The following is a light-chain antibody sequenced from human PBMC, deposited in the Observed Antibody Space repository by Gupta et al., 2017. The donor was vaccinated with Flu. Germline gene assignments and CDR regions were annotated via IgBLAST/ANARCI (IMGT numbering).Light chain of an antibody. CDR2: GAS. CDR1: QSISSH. V-gene: IGKV1-39*01. J-gene: IGKJ3*01. Sequence: DIQMTQSPSSLSASVGDRVTITCRASQSISSHLNWYQQKPGNAPKLLIYGASSMQSGVPPRFSGSGSGTDFTLTISSLQSEDFAAYYCQQCYSSPLFTFGQGTKVEIK. CDR3: QQCYSSPLFT.